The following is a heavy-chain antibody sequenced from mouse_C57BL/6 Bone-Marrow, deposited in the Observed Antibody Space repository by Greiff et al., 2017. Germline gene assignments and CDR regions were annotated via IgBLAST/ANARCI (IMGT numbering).Heavy chain of an antibody. Sequence: EVKLVESGGGLVQPGESLKLSCESNEYEFPSHDMSWVRKTPEKRLELVAAINSDGGSTYYPDTMERRFIISRDNTKKTLYLQMSSLRSEDTALYYCAITTVVATFYAMDYWGQGTSVTVSS. V-gene: IGHV5-2*01. D-gene: IGHD1-1*01. CDR2: INSDGGST. CDR1: EYEFPSHD. CDR3: AITTVVATFYAMDY. J-gene: IGHJ4*01.